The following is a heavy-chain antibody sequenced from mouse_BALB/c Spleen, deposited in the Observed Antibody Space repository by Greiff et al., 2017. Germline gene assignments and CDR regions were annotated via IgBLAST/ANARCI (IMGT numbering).Heavy chain of an antibody. V-gene: IGHV3-2*02. J-gene: IGHJ2*01. CDR2: ISYSGST. CDR1: GYSITSDYA. CDR3: AREDD. Sequence: EVMLVESGPGLVKPSQSLSLTCTVTGYSITSDYAWNWIRQFPGNKLEWMGYISYSGSTSYNPSLKSRISITRDTSKNQFFLHLNSVTTEDTATYYCAREDDWGQGTTLTVAS.